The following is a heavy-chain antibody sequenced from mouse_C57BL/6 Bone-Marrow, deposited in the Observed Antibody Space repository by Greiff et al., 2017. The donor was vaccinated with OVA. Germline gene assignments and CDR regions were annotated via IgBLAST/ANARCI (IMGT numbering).Heavy chain of an antibody. CDR3: SSPYLSSYYQYYFAY. J-gene: IGHJ2*01. CDR2: IHPNSGST. D-gene: IGHD1-1*01. Sequence: VQLQQPGAELVKPGASVKLSCKASGYTFTSYWMHWVKQRPGQGLEWIGMIHPNSGSTNYNEKFKSKATLTVDKSSSTAYMQLSRLTSAASAVSYCSSPYLSSYYQYYFAYWGQGTPLPVSS. CDR1: GYTFTSYW. V-gene: IGHV1-64*01.